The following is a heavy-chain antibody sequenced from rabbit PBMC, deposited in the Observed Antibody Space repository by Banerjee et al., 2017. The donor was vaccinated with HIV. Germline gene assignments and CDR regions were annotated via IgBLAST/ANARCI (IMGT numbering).Heavy chain of an antibody. CDR2: IYGATGSSA. V-gene: IGHV1S45*01. CDR3: ARAANNIGYCAGL. CDR1: GIDFSSDSY. Sequence: QQQLEESGGGLVKPGGTLTLTCKASGIDFSSDSYMCWVRQAPGKGLELIACIYGATGSSAWYANWAKGRFTISKTSSTTVTLQMTSLTVADTATYWCARAANNIGYCAGLWGPGTLVTVS. J-gene: IGHJ4*01. D-gene: IGHD1-1*01.